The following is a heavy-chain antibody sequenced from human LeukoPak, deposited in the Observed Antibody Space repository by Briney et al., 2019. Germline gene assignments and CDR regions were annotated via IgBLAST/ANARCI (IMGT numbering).Heavy chain of an antibody. CDR3: ARARYVNSFYAFDI. Sequence: PSETLSLTCTVAGGSISSYYWSWIRLPPGKGLEWIGYLSKSGNTNYSPSLKSRVTIFGDTSKNQFFLKLSSVTAADTAVYYCARARYVNSFYAFDIWGQGTLVTVSS. CDR2: LSKSGNT. CDR1: GGSISSYY. J-gene: IGHJ3*02. V-gene: IGHV4-59*01. D-gene: IGHD3-9*01.